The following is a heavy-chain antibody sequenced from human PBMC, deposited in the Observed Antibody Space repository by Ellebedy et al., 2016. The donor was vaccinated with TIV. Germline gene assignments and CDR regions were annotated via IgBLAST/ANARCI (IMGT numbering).Heavy chain of an antibody. CDR3: ARDGFVGAFDY. CDR2: IYYSGST. Sequence: MPSETLSLTCAVSGGSMESGGHCWSWVRQTAGKGLEWIGYIYYSGSTYFNSSLKSRVSMSIDKSKNQFSLTLRSVSAADTAVYYCARDGFVGAFDYWGQGTLVTVSS. D-gene: IGHD1-26*01. CDR1: GGSMESGGHC. J-gene: IGHJ4*02. V-gene: IGHV4-30-2*01.